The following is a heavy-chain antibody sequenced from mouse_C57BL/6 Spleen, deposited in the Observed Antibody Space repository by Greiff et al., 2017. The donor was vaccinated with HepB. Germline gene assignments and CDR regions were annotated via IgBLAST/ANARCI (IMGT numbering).Heavy chain of an antibody. CDR2: ISSGGSYT. V-gene: IGHV5-6*01. CDR1: GFTFSSYG. D-gene: IGHD2-2*01. Sequence: EVQVVESGGDLVKPGGSLKLSCAASGFTFSSYGMSWVRQTPDKRLEWVATISSGGSYTYYPDSVKGRFTISRDNAKNTLYLQMSSLKSEDTAMYYCARQDGYDFAWFAYWGQGTLVTVSA. J-gene: IGHJ3*01. CDR3: ARQDGYDFAWFAY.